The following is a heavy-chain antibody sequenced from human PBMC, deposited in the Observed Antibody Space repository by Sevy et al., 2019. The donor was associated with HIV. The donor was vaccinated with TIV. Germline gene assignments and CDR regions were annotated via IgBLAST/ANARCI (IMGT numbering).Heavy chain of an antibody. Sequence: SETLSLTCTVSGGSISSYYWNWIRQAPGKGLEWIGYIYYSGATNYNPSLKTRATISVDTSNNQFSLRLTSVTAADTAVYFCARANAYLASDAFDIWGQGTLVTVSS. CDR3: ARANAYLASDAFDI. J-gene: IGHJ3*02. D-gene: IGHD1-26*01. V-gene: IGHV4-59*01. CDR2: IYYSGAT. CDR1: GGSISSYY.